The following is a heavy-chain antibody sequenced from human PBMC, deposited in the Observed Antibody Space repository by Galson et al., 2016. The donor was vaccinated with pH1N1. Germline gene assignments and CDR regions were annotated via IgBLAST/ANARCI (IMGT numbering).Heavy chain of an antibody. CDR2: IRQDGSEK. CDR3: ARARFDP. CDR1: GFTFSNFW. J-gene: IGHJ5*02. V-gene: IGHV3-7*01. Sequence: SLRLSCAASGFTFSNFWMHWVRQAPGKGLEWVANIRQDGSEKYYVDSVKGRFTISRDNAKNSLYLQMNSLTAEDTAVYHCARARFDPWGQGTLVTVSS.